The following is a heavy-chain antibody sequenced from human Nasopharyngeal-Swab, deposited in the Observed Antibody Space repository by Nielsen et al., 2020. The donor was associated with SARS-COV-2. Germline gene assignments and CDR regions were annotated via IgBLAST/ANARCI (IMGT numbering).Heavy chain of an antibody. J-gene: IGHJ4*02. CDR3: ARGDSGSYSAY. Sequence: GQGLEWMGWISAFNGHTNYAQKFRGRVTMATDTYTSTAYMELRTLRSDDTAVYYCARGDSGSYSAYWGQGTLVTVSS. V-gene: IGHV1-18*01. CDR2: ISAFNGHT. D-gene: IGHD1-26*01.